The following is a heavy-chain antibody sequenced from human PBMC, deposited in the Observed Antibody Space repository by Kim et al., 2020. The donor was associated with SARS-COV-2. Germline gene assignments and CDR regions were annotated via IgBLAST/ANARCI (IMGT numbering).Heavy chain of an antibody. CDR1: GYGFASYW. CDR3: ARHSARYQWGWFDP. Sequence: GESLKISCKGSGYGFASYWIGWVRQMPGKGLEWMGFIYPGNSDTRYSPSFQGQVTMSADKSISTAYLQGSSLKASDTAMYYCARHSARYQWGWFDPWGQGTLVTVSS. J-gene: IGHJ5*02. D-gene: IGHD1-26*01. CDR2: IYPGNSDT. V-gene: IGHV5-51*01.